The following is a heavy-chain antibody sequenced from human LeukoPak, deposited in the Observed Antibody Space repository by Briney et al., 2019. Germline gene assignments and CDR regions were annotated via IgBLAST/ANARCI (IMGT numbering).Heavy chain of an antibody. J-gene: IGHJ3*02. Sequence: SETLSLTCAVYGGSFSGYYWSWIRRPPGKGLEWIGEINHSGSTYYNPSLRSRGTISVDTSKNQFSLNLRSVTATDTAVYYCGALSTVTNGYNSLDIWGQGTMITVSS. D-gene: IGHD4-17*01. CDR2: INHSGST. V-gene: IGHV4-34*01. CDR3: GALSTVTNGYNSLDI. CDR1: GGSFSGYY.